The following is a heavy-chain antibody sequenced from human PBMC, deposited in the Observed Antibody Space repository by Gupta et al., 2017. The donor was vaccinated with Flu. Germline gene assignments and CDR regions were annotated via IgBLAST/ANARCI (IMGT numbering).Heavy chain of an antibody. Sequence: MHWVRKVPGKGLEWVAGVSWNSASVGYADSVKGRFIISQDNSKSSLFLQTDSLRVDATALYFCVRARYFDSSGYSIDAFDLWGQLTMVTVS. V-gene: IGHV3-9*01. CDR3: VRARYFDSSGYSIDAFDL. J-gene: IGHJ3*01. D-gene: IGHD3-22*01. CDR2: VSWNSASV.